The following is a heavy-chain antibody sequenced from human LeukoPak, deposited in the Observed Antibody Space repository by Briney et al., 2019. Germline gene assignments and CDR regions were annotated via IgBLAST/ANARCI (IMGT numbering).Heavy chain of an antibody. CDR2: IIWDGGST. J-gene: IGHJ6*03. D-gene: IGHD2-15*01. CDR1: GFTFDDYA. Sequence: PGGSLRLSCAASGFTFDDYAMHWVRQAPGKGLEWVSLIIWDGGSTYYADSVKGRFTISRDNARNSLYLQMNSLTAEDTAVYYCARDPCSGAYGNTYYYYMDVWGKGTTVTISS. CDR3: ARDPCSGAYGNTYYYYMDV. V-gene: IGHV3-43D*03.